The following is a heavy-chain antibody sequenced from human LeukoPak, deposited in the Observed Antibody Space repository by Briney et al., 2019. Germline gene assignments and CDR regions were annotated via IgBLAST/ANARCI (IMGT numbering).Heavy chain of an antibody. J-gene: IGHJ4*02. CDR1: GFIFNNYA. CDR3: ARVSGYSYAWDH. V-gene: IGHV3-33*08. Sequence: PGGSLRLSCAASGFIFNNYAMSWVRQAPPKGLEWVAVIWYDGSKKYYADSVKGRFTISRDNYQNTLYLQMNSLRAEDTAVYYCARVSGYSYAWDHWGQGTLVTVSS. D-gene: IGHD5-18*01. CDR2: IWYDGSKK.